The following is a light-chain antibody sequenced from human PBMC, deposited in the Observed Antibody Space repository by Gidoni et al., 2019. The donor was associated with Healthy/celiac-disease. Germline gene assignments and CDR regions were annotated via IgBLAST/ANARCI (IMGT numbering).Light chain of an antibody. CDR1: QSVSSSY. CDR2: GAS. J-gene: IGKJ4*01. Sequence: EIVLTQSPGTLSLSPGDSATLACRASQSVSSSYLAWYQQKPGQAPRLLIYGASSRATGIPDRFSGSGSGTDFTLTISRLEPEDFAVYYCQQYGSSPPRLTFGGXTKVEIK. V-gene: IGKV3-20*01. CDR3: QQYGSSPPRLT.